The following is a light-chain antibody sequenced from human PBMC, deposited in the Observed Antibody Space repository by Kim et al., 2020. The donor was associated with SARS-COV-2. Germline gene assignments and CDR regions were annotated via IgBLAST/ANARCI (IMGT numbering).Light chain of an antibody. CDR1: SLRTYY. Sequence: SSELTQDPALSVALGQTVSITCQGDSLRTYYASWYQQKPGQAPVLVIYGKNNRPSGIPDRFSGSSSGNTASLTITGAQAEDEADYYCNSRDSSANHVVFG. CDR2: GKN. V-gene: IGLV3-19*01. CDR3: NSRDSSANHVV. J-gene: IGLJ2*01.